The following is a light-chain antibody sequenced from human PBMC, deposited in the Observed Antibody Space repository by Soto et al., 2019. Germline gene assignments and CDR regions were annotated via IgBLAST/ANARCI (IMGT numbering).Light chain of an antibody. CDR2: GSS. CDR1: QSINNNY. V-gene: IGKV3-20*01. J-gene: IGKJ2*01. CDR3: HQYGSSPPYT. Sequence: EVVLTQSPGTLSLSPGERATLSCRGSQSINNNYLAWYQQRPGQAPRLLIYGSSDRATGIPDRFSGSGSETDFTLTISRLEPEDFAGYYCHQYGSSPPYTFGQGTKLEI.